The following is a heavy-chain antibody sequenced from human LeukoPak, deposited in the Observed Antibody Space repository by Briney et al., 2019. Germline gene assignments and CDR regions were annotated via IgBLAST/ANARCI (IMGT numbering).Heavy chain of an antibody. CDR2: INPNSGGT. CDR3: ATLTSSVVEDY. Sequence: ASVKVSCKASGHTFTGYYMHWVRQAPGQGLEWMGWINPNSGGTNYAQKFQGRVTMTRDTSISTAYMELSRLGSDDTAVYYCATLTSSVVEDYWGQGTLVTVSS. D-gene: IGHD6-19*01. CDR1: GHTFTGYY. V-gene: IGHV1-2*02. J-gene: IGHJ4*02.